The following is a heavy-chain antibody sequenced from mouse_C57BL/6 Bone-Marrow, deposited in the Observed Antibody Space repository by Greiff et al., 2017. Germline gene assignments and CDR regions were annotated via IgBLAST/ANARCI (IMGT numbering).Heavy chain of an antibody. CDR1: GFTFSSYG. CDR2: IRSGGSYT. Sequence: EVQLVESGGDLVKPGGSLKLSCAASGFTFSSYGMSWVRQTPDKRLEWVATIRSGGSYTYYPDSVKGRFTISRDNAKNTLYLQMSSLKSEDTAMYYCARRDDYDDYYAMDYWGQGTSVTVSS. J-gene: IGHJ4*01. V-gene: IGHV5-6*01. D-gene: IGHD2-4*01. CDR3: ARRDDYDDYYAMDY.